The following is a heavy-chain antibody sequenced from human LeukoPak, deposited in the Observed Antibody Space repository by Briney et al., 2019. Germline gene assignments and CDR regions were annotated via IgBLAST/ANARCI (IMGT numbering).Heavy chain of an antibody. J-gene: IGHJ5*02. CDR1: GFTSRFTFSNF. CDR2: IYSGADT. D-gene: IGHD2-15*01. V-gene: IGHV3-53*04. CDR3: ARAQYCSGGSCYSGTLGS. Sequence: PGGSLRLSCAASGFTSRFTFSNFWMSWVRQAPGKGLEWVSVIYSGADTYYADSVKGRFTISRHSSQNTVYLQMNSLRAEDTAVYYCARAQYCSGGSCYSGTLGSWGQGTLVTVSS.